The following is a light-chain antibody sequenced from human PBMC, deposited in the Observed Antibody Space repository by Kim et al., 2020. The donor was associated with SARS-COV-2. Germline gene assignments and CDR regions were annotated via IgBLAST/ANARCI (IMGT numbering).Light chain of an antibody. CDR1: HSVNSH. CDR3: QQRINWPIT. CDR2: GAF. V-gene: IGKV3-11*01. J-gene: IGKJ5*01. Sequence: VAPGERATLSGRASHSVNSHLAWYQQKPGQSPRLLIYGAFYRATGIPARFSGSGSGTDFTLTISSLEPDDFAVYYCQQRINWPITFGQGTRLEIK.